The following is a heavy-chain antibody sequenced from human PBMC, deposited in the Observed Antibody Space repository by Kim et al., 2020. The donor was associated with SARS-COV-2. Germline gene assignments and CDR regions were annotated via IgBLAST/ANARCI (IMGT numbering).Heavy chain of an antibody. J-gene: IGHJ3*01. CDR3: TRDLGTALAFWDAYD. V-gene: IGHV3-73*01. D-gene: IGHD3-3*02. CDR2: IRSKANSYAT. Sequence: GGSLRLSCAASGFSFSDSAMHWVRQASGKGMEWVGRIRSKANSYATPDAASVKGRFSISSDDSTNVAYLHMNSLKTEDTAVYYCTRDLGTALAFWDAYD. CDR1: GFSFSDSA.